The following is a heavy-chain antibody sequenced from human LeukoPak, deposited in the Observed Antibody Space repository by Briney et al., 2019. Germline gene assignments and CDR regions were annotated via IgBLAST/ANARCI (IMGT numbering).Heavy chain of an antibody. V-gene: IGHV4-59*01. CDR3: ARDKGPYWYFDL. J-gene: IGHJ2*01. CDR1: DGSISSYY. CDR2: IYNSGST. Sequence: SETLSLTCTVSDGSISSYYWNWIRQSPGKGLEWIGNIYNSGSTNYNPSLKSRVTISVDTSKNQISLKLTSVTAADTVVYYCARDKGPYWYFDLWGRGTLVTVSS.